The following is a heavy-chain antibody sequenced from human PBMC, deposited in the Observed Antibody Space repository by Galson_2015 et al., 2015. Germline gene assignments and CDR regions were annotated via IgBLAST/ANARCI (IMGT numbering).Heavy chain of an antibody. V-gene: IGHV3-48*03. CDR3: ASQRSSASIYDY. D-gene: IGHD2-2*01. J-gene: IGHJ4*02. Sequence: SLRLSCAVSEFTFSSYAMNWVRQAPGKGLEWVSYISSDGSTTDYADSVKGRFTISRDDAENSLYLQMNSLRAEDTAVYYCASQRSSASIYDYWGQGTLVTVSS. CDR1: EFTFSSYA. CDR2: ISSDGSTT.